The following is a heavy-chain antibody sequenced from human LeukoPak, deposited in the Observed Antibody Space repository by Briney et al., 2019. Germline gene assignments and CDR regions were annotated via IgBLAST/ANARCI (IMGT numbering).Heavy chain of an antibody. J-gene: IGHJ4*02. D-gene: IGHD6-13*01. V-gene: IGHV3-21*01. CDR2: ISSSSSSYI. CDR3: ARERRDSSSWYAKEANHFDY. CDR1: GFTFSSYS. Sequence: PGGSLRLSCAASGFTFSSYSMNWVRQAPGKGLEWVSSISSSSSSYIYYADSVKGRFTISRDNAKNSLYLQMNSLRAEDTAVYYCARERRDSSSWYAKEANHFDYWGQGTLVTVSS.